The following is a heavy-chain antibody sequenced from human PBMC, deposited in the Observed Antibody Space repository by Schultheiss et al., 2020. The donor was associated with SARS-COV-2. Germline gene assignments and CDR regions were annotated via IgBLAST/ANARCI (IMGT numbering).Heavy chain of an antibody. V-gene: IGHV1-69*13. D-gene: IGHD3-3*01. CDR2: IIPIFGTA. Sequence: SVKVSCKASGGTFSSYAISWVRQAPGQGLEWMGGIIPIFGTANYAQKFQGRVTITADESTSTAYMELSSLRSEDTAVYYCARDHLNYDFWSGYSPGGWFDPWGQGDL. J-gene: IGHJ5*02. CDR1: GGTFSSYA. CDR3: ARDHLNYDFWSGYSPGGWFDP.